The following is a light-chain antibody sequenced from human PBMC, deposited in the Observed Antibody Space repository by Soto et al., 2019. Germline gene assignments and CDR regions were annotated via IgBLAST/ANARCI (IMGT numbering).Light chain of an antibody. V-gene: IGKV1-33*01. J-gene: IGKJ4*01. Sequence: DIPMTQSPSSLSASVGDRVTITCQASQDISNHLNWYQQKPGKAPNLLIYGASNLETGVPSRFSGGGSGTDFTFTISSLQPEDIATYYCQQYDNLLTFGGGTKVEIK. CDR3: QQYDNLLT. CDR1: QDISNH. CDR2: GAS.